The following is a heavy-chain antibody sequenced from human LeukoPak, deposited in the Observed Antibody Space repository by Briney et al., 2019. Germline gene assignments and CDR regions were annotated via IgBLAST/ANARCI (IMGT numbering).Heavy chain of an antibody. D-gene: IGHD6-13*01. CDR2: IVVGSGNT. CDR3: ARVSTRVAAAGTCWFDP. Sequence: ASVKVSCKASGFTFTSSAMQWVRQARGQRLEWIGWIVVGSGNTNYAQKFQGRVTMTRDTSTSTVYMELSSLRSEDTAVYYCARVSTRVAAAGTCWFDPWGQGTLVTVSS. V-gene: IGHV1-58*02. J-gene: IGHJ5*02. CDR1: GFTFTSSA.